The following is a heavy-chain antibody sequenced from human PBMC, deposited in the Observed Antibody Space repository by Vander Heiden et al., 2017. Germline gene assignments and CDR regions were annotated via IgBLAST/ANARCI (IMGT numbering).Heavy chain of an antibody. CDR2: RSPDGSER. D-gene: IGHD2-15*01. Sequence: EVQLVEAGGGLVEPGGSRRLPCAAPGFALGAYWMSWARQAPGKGLEWVANRSPDGSERYYADSVRGRFTISRDNAENLLSLQIIGLRAEDTALYYCARGKGWTDYWGQGTLVTVSS. J-gene: IGHJ4*02. CDR3: ARGKGWTDY. CDR1: GFALGAYW. V-gene: IGHV3-7*03.